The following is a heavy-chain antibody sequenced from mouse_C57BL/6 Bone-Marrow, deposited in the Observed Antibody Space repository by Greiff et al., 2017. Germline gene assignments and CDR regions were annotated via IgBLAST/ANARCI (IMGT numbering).Heavy chain of an antibody. J-gene: IGHJ4*01. Sequence: VQLQQSGPVLVKPGASVQMSCKASGYTFTDYYMNWVKQSHGKSLEWIGVINPYNGGTSYNQKFKGKATLTVDKSSSTAYMELNSLTSEDSAVYYCAREDYYGSSYVDYAMDYWGPGTSVTVSS. D-gene: IGHD1-1*01. CDR1: GYTFTDYY. V-gene: IGHV1-19*01. CDR3: AREDYYGSSYVDYAMDY. CDR2: INPYNGGT.